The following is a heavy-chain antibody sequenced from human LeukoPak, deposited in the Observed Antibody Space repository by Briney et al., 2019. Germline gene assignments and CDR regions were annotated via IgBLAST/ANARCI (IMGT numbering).Heavy chain of an antibody. CDR1: GFTLSSYW. CDR3: ARDWSRVSYDFWSGYPYYFDY. J-gene: IGHJ4*02. Sequence: GGSLRLSCADSGFTLSSYWVHWVRQPPGKGLEWVSSISSSSSYIYYADSVKGRFTISRDNAKNSLYLQMNSLRAEDTAVYYCARDWSRVSYDFWSGYPYYFDYWGQGTLVTVSS. D-gene: IGHD3-3*01. V-gene: IGHV3-21*01. CDR2: ISSSSSYI.